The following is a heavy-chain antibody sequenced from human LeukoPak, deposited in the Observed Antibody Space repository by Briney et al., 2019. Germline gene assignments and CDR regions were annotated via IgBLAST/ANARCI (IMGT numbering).Heavy chain of an antibody. CDR2: ISGSGGST. Sequence: AGRSLRLSCAASGFTFSSYAMSWVRQAPGKGLEWVSAISGSGGSTYYADSVKGRFTISRDNSKNTLYLQMNSLRAEDTAVYYCAKSEQQLVHFDYWGQGTLVTVSS. CDR3: AKSEQQLVHFDY. D-gene: IGHD6-13*01. J-gene: IGHJ4*02. V-gene: IGHV3-23*01. CDR1: GFTFSSYA.